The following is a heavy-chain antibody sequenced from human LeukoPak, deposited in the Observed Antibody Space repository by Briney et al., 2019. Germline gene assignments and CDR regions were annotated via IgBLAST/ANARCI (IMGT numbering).Heavy chain of an antibody. V-gene: IGHV3-49*03. D-gene: IGHD3-16*01. CDR2: IRSKAYGGTT. CDR3: TRDWGTRGFDY. Sequence: PGGSLRLSCTASGFTFGDYAMSWFRQAPGKGLEWVGFIRSKAYGGTTEYAASVKGRFTISRDDSKSIAYLQMNSLRTEDTAVYYCTRDWGTRGFDYWGQGTLVTVSS. J-gene: IGHJ4*02. CDR1: GFTFGDYA.